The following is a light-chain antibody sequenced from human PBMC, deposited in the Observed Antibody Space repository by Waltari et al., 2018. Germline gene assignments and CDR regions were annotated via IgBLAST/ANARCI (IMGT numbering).Light chain of an antibody. CDR1: QSILYSSYNQNY. J-gene: IGKJ1*01. CDR3: QQYYSTPPT. CDR2: WAS. V-gene: IGKV4-1*01. Sequence: IVMTQSPDSLAGSPGVRAATTRKSSQSILYSSYNQNYLARYQQKPGLPPKLLIYWASARESGVPDRFSGSGSGTDFTLTISSLQAEDVAVYYCQQYYSTPPTFGLGTKIEIK.